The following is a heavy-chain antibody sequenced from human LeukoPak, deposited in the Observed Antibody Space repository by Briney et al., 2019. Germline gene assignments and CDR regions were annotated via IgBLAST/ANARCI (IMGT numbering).Heavy chain of an antibody. CDR1: GYSFTSYW. V-gene: IGHV5-51*01. CDR2: IYPGDSDT. CDR3: ARRSSGWYQDY. Sequence: GGSLQISCKGSGYSFTSYWIGWVRQLPGKGLEWMGIIYPGDSDTRYSPSFQGQVTISADKSTSTAYLQWSSLKASDTAMYYCARRSSGWYQDYWGQGTLVTVSS. D-gene: IGHD6-19*01. J-gene: IGHJ4*02.